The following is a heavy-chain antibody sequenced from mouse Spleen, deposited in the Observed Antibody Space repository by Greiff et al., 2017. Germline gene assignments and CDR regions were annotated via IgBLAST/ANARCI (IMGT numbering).Heavy chain of an antibody. CDR1: GYTFTSYW. CDR3: ARASSGYAFDY. V-gene: IGHV1-52*01. J-gene: IGHJ4*01. D-gene: IGHD3-1*01. CDR2: IDPSDSET. Sequence: VQLQQPGAELVRPGSSVKLSCKASGYTFTSYWMHWVKQRPIQGLEWIGNIDPSDSETHYNQKFKDKATLTVDKSSSTAYMQLSSLTSEDSAVYYCARASSGYAFDYWGQGTSVTVSS.